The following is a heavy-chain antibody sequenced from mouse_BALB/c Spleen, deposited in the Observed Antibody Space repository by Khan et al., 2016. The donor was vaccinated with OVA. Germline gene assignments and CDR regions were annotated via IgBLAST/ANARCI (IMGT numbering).Heavy chain of an antibody. CDR2: ISSGSSTI. CDR3: ARMDYDYDGAWFAY. CDR1: AFTFSRFG. V-gene: IGHV5-17*02. J-gene: IGHJ3*01. D-gene: IGHD2-4*01. Sequence: EVELVESGGGLVQPGGSRKVSCAASAFTFSRFGMHWVRQAPEKGLEWVAYISSGSSTIYYADTVTGRFTISRDNPKNTLFLQMTSLRSEDKAMYYWARMDYDYDGAWFAYWGQGTLVTVSA.